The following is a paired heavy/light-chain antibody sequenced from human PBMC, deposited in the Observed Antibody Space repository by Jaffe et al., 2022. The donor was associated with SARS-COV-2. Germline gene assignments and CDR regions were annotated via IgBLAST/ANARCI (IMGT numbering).Light chain of an antibody. CDR2: DTT. CDR3: LLSYSGPRV. CDR1: TGAVTSGLY. J-gene: IGLJ1*01. Sequence: QAVVTQEPSLTVSPGGTVTLTCGSSTGAVTSGLYPYWFQQKPGQAPRTLIYDTTNKPSWTPARFSGSLLGGKAALTLSGAQPEDEAEYYCLLSYSGPRVFGTGTKVTVL. V-gene: IGLV7-46*01.
Heavy chain of an antibody. J-gene: IGHJ4*02. CDR1: GGSVSSTYYY. CDR3: TRRGDY. Sequence: QLQLQESGPGLVKPSETLSLTCTVSGGSVSSTYYYWDWIRQPPGKGLEWLGSLYYSGSTHYTPSLNSRVTISLDTSKNQFSLKLTSVTAADTAVYYCTRRGDYWGQGTLVTVSS. V-gene: IGHV4-39*01. CDR2: LYYSGST.